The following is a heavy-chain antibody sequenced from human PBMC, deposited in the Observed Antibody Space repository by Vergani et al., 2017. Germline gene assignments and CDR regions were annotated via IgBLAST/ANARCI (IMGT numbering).Heavy chain of an antibody. CDR2: IYSGGST. CDR3: ARVDGGWGYFDY. J-gene: IGHJ4*02. CDR1: GFTFDDYA. D-gene: IGHD6-19*01. Sequence: EVQLVESGGGLVQPGRSLRLSCAASGFTFDDYAMHWVRQAPGKGLEWVSVIYSGGSTYYADSVKGRFTISRDNSKNTLYLQMNSLRAEDTAVYYCARVDGGWGYFDYWGQGTLVTVSS. V-gene: IGHV3-66*02.